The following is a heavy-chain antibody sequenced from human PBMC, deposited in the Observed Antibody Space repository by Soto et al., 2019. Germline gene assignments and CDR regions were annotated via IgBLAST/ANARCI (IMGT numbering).Heavy chain of an antibody. CDR2: INPSGGST. V-gene: IGHV1-46*01. J-gene: IGHJ6*02. D-gene: IGHD2-8*01. Sequence: ASVKVSCKASGYTFTSNYMHWVRQAPGQGLEWMGIINPSGGSTSYAQKFQGRVTMTRDTSTSTVYMELSSLRSEDTAVYYCARQRDGYCTYGVCYTLGCMDVSGQGPMVTV. CDR3: ARQRDGYCTYGVCYTLGCMDV. CDR1: GYTFTSNY.